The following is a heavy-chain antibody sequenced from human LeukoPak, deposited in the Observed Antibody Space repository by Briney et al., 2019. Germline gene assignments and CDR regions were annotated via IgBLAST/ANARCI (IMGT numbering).Heavy chain of an antibody. CDR3: ATDPHSDFWTGYYWDS. CDR1: GGTLSKYG. J-gene: IGHJ4*02. D-gene: IGHD3/OR15-3a*01. V-gene: IGHV1-69*06. CDR2: IIPIFGPA. Sequence: SLKVSCKASGGTLSKYGISWLRQAPGQGLEWMGRIIPIFGPALYAPQFKGRVTITADTSTETAYVEVTSLISEDTAVYFCATDPHSDFWTGYYWDSWGQGTLVTVSS.